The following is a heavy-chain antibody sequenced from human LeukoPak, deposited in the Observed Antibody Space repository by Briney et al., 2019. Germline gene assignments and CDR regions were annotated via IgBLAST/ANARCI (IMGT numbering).Heavy chain of an antibody. CDR1: GGSFSSFY. D-gene: IGHD1-26*01. CDR2: INPSGSS. CDR3: ARGREAVWS. Sequence: SETLSLICAVYGGSFSSFYWSWLRQPPGKGLEWIGEINPSGSSNYNPSLKNRVTISVDTSKNQFSLKLSSVTAADTAVYYCARGREAVWSWGQGTLVTVSS. J-gene: IGHJ5*02. V-gene: IGHV4-34*01.